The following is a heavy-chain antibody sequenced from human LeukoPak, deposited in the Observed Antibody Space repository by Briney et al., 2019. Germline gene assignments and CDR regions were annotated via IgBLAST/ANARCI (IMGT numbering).Heavy chain of an antibody. CDR1: GFSFSSYA. CDR3: ADLGTTYYYDRSTY. Sequence: PGGSLRLSCSGSGFSFSSYAMSWVRQGPGEGLEWVSGISSSGSSPDYADSVQGRFTICRDNSKNTLFLQMTGLRAEDTAVYYCADLGTTYYYDRSTYWGQGTLVAVSS. V-gene: IGHV3-23*01. J-gene: IGHJ4*02. CDR2: ISSSGSSP. D-gene: IGHD3-22*01.